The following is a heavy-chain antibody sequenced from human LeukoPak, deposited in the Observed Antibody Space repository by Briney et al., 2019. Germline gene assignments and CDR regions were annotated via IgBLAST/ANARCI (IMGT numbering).Heavy chain of an antibody. CDR2: ISYDGSNK. CDR3: AKGRKYSGYDPPLDY. V-gene: IGHV3-30*18. D-gene: IGHD5-12*01. CDR1: GFTFSTYA. Sequence: PGTSLRLSCVASGFTFSTYAMHWVRQAPGRGLEWVAVISYDGSNKYYADSVKGRFTISRDNSKNTLYLQMNSLRAEDTAVYYCAKGRKYSGYDPPLDYWGQGTLVTVSS. J-gene: IGHJ4*02.